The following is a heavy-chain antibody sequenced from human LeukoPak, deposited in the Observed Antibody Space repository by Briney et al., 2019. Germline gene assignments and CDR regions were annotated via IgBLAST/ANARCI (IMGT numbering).Heavy chain of an antibody. CDR3: ARVGGYCSGGTCYLLRFDY. J-gene: IGHJ4*02. CDR2: INTDGRTI. Sequence: PGGSLRLSCAASGFTFSRYCMHWVRQAPGKGLVWVSRINTDGRTITYADSVKGRFTISRDNAQNSLYLQMNSLRAEDTAVYYCARVGGYCSGGTCYLLRFDYWGQGTLVTVSS. D-gene: IGHD2-15*01. V-gene: IGHV3-74*01. CDR1: GFTFSRYC.